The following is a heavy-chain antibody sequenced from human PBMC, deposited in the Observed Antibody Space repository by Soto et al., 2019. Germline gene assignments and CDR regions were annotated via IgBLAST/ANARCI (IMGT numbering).Heavy chain of an antibody. Sequence: QVQMVQSGAEVKKPGSSVKVSCKASGGTFSSYAISWVRQAPGQGLEWMGGLIPISGTANYAQKFQGRVTITADESTSTAYMELSSLRAEETAVYYCARSQGSSTSLQIYYYFYCGMDVWGQGTTVAVSS. CDR2: LIPISGTA. J-gene: IGHJ6*02. D-gene: IGHD2-2*01. CDR3: ARSQGSSTSLQIYYYFYCGMDV. CDR1: GGTFSSYA. V-gene: IGHV1-69*01.